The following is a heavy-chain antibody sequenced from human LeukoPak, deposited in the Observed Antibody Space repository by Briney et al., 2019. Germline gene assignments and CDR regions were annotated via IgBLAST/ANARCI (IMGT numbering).Heavy chain of an antibody. D-gene: IGHD6-13*01. CDR3: ARVAAAISYYYYYMDV. J-gene: IGHJ6*03. CDR2: IIPIFGTA. CDR1: GGTFSSYA. Sequence: GSSVKVSCKASGGTFSSYAISWVRQAPGQGLEWMGGIIPIFGTANYAQKFQGRVTITADESTSTAYMELSSLRSEDTAVYYCARVAAAISYYYYYMDVWGKGTTVTVSS. V-gene: IGHV1-69*01.